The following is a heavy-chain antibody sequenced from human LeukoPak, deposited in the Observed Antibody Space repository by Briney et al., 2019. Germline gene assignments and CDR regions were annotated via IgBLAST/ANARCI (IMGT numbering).Heavy chain of an antibody. CDR2: IKQDGSET. CDR3: ARGPSTAGESDFDY. J-gene: IGHJ4*02. Sequence: PGGSLRLSCAASGFTFSSYWMSWVRQAPGRRPQWVANIKQDGSETYYVDSVKGRFTISRDNAKNSLYLQMNSLRAGDTAVYYCARGPSTAGESDFDYWGQGTLVTVSS. V-gene: IGHV3-7*04. CDR1: GFTFSSYW. D-gene: IGHD4-17*01.